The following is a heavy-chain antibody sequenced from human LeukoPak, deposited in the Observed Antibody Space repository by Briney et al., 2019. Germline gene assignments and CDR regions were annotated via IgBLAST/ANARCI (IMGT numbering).Heavy chain of an antibody. Sequence: SETLSLTCALYGGSFSGYYWSWIRQPPGKGLEWIGEITHSGSTNYNPSLKSRVTISVDASKSQFSLKLSSVTAADTAVYYCTRGRAMADFDYWGQGTLVTVSS. J-gene: IGHJ4*02. CDR2: ITHSGST. CDR3: TRGRAMADFDY. D-gene: IGHD5-18*01. CDR1: GGSFSGYY. V-gene: IGHV4-34*01.